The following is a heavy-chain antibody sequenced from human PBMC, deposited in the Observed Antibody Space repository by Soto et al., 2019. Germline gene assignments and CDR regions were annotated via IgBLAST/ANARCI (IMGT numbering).Heavy chain of an antibody. CDR1: GFTFSGYG. V-gene: IGHV3-33*01. Sequence: PGGSLRLSCAASGFTFSGYGMHWVRQAPGKGLEWVAVIWYDGINKYYADSVKGRFTIFRDNSKNTLHLQMNSLRAEDTAVYYCARDEYYDFFGTGADGMDVWGQGTTVTVSS. J-gene: IGHJ6*02. D-gene: IGHD3-3*01. CDR2: IWYDGINK. CDR3: ARDEYYDFFGTGADGMDV.